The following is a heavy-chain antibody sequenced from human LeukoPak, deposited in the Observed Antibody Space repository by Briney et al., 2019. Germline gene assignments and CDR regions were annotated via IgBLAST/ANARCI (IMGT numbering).Heavy chain of an antibody. V-gene: IGHV3-23*01. J-gene: IGHJ4*02. Sequence: GGSLRLSCAASGFTFSSYAMSWVRQAPGKGLEWVSGISASGGSTYYADSVKGRFTISRDNSKNTLYLQMNSLRAEDTAVYYCANYDSSGYPFDYWGQGTLVTVSS. CDR1: GFTFSSYA. CDR3: ANYDSSGYPFDY. D-gene: IGHD3-22*01. CDR2: ISASGGST.